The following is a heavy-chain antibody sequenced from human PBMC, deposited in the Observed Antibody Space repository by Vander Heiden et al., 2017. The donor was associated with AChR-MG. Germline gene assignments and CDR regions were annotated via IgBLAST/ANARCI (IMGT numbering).Heavy chain of an antibody. CDR1: GGSIRSYY. CDR2: SYYSGST. J-gene: IGHJ6*02. CDR3: ARQGYYYGSGSYYYYYYGMDV. D-gene: IGHD3-10*01. V-gene: IGHV4-59*08. Sequence: QVQLQESGPGLVKPSETLSLTCTVSGGSIRSYYWSWIRQPPGKGLEWIGYSYYSGSTNYNPSLKSRVTISVDTSKNQFSLKLSSVTAADTAVYYCARQGYYYGSGSYYYYYYGMDVWGQGTTVTVSS.